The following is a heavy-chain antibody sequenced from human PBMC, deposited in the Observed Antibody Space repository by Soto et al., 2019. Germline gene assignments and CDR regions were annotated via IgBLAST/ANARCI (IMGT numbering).Heavy chain of an antibody. J-gene: IGHJ5*02. D-gene: IGHD6-6*01. CDR3: ARVIWGAARPVRENWFDP. CDR1: GGTFSSYS. CDR2: IIPIFGTA. V-gene: IGHV1-69*06. Sequence: SVKVSCKASGGTFSSYSISWVRQAPGQGLEWMGGIIPIFGTANYAQKFQGRVTITADKSTSTAYMELSSLRSEDTAVYYCARVIWGAARPVRENWFDPWGQGTLVTVSS.